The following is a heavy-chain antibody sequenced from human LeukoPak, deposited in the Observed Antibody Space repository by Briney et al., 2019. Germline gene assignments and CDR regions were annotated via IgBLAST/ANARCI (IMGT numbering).Heavy chain of an antibody. CDR3: AKGPGYSSGWYRDDAFDI. J-gene: IGHJ3*02. V-gene: IGHV3-30*18. CDR1: GFTSSSYG. D-gene: IGHD6-19*01. Sequence: PGGSLRLSCAASGFTSSSYGMHWVRQAPGKGLEWVAVISYDGSNKYYADSVKGRFTISRDNSKNTLYLQMNSLRAEDTAVYYCAKGPGYSSGWYRDDAFDIWGQGTMVTVSS. CDR2: ISYDGSNK.